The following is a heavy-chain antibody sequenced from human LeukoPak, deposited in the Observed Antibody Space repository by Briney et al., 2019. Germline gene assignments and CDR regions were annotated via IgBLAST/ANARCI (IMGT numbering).Heavy chain of an antibody. Sequence: GESLKISCKGSGYSFATHWIGCVRQVPGKGLEWMAIIYPQDSDTRLSPSFQGQVTFSVDKSLSIAYLQWSSLKVSDTAFYYCARLVWIYSDSSGYSHTDHWGQGTLVTVSS. CDR1: GYSFATHW. V-gene: IGHV5-51*01. J-gene: IGHJ1*01. CDR2: IYPQDSDT. D-gene: IGHD3-22*01. CDR3: ARLVWIYSDSSGYSHTDH.